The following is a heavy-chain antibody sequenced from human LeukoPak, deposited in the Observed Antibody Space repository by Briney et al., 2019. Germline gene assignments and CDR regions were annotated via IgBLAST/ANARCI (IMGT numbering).Heavy chain of an antibody. CDR1: GFTFSNYA. J-gene: IGHJ6*03. V-gene: IGHV3-23*01. Sequence: GGSLRLSCAVSGFTFSNYAMNWVRQAPGKGLGWVSVIRSGGGGDSTYYADSVKGRFTISRDNSKNTLFLQMNSLRAEDTAVYYCAKKVGSGGSGGAVDYYYYMDVWGKGTTVTVSS. CDR3: AKKVGSGGSGGAVDYYYYMDV. D-gene: IGHD2-15*01. CDR2: IRSGGGGDST.